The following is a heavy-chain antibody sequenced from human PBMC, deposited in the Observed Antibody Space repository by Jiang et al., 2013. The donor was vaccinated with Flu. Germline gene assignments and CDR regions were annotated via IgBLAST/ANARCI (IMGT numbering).Heavy chain of an antibody. CDR1: GYSFTSYW. J-gene: IGHJ3*02. CDR2: IYPGDSDT. Sequence: VQLVESGAEVKKPGESLKISCKGSGYSFTSYWIGWVRQMPGKGLEWMGIIYPGDSDTRYSPSFQGQVTISADKSISTAYLQWSSLKASDTAMYYCASRAYDILTGYYSGAFDIWGQGTMVTVSS. D-gene: IGHD3-9*01. CDR3: ASRAYDILTGYYSGAFDI. V-gene: IGHV5-51*01.